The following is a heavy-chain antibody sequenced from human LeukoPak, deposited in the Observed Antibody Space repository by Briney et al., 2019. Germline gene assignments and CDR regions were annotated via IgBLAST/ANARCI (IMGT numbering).Heavy chain of an antibody. V-gene: IGHV1-46*01. CDR1: GYTFTSYY. D-gene: IGHD3-10*02. CDR2: VNPSDGST. J-gene: IGHJ6*04. CDR3: AELGITMIGGV. Sequence: ASVKVSCKASGYTFTSYYIHWVRQAPGQGLEWMGIVNPSDGSTGYAQKFQGRVTMTRDMSTSTVYMELSSLRAEDTAVYYCAELGITMIGGVWGKGTTVTISS.